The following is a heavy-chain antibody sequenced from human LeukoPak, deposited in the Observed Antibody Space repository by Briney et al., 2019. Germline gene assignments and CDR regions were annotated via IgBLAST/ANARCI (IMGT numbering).Heavy chain of an antibody. V-gene: IGHV4-59*01. CDR3: ARTEDSSGWSFDY. CDR1: GGSISSYY. J-gene: IGHJ4*02. D-gene: IGHD6-19*01. CDR2: IYYSGST. Sequence: SETLSLTCTVSGGSISSYYWSWIRHPPGKGLEWIGYIYYSGSTNYNPSLKSRVTISVDTSKNQFSLKLSSVTAADTAVYYCARTEDSSGWSFDYWGQGTLVTVSS.